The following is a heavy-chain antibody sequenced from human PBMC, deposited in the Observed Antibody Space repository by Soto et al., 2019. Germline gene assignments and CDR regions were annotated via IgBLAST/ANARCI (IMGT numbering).Heavy chain of an antibody. Sequence: QVQLQESGPGLVKPSETLCLTCTVSGGSIKSYYWTWIRQFPGKGLEWIGYIYHSGSSNYNPSLKSRVTMSVDTSKNQFSLKLSSVTAADTAVYYCSRRGPVAGKTIFDYWGQGTLVTVSS. D-gene: IGHD6-13*01. CDR1: GGSIKSYY. V-gene: IGHV4-59*08. CDR2: IYHSGSS. CDR3: SRRGPVAGKTIFDY. J-gene: IGHJ4*02.